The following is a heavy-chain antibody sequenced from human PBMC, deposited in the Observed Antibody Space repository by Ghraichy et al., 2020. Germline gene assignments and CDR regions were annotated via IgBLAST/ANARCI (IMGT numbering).Heavy chain of an antibody. CDR1: GFTFNSYW. CDR2: IKQDGSEK. J-gene: IGHJ6*02. V-gene: IGHV3-7*03. Sequence: GGSLRLSCAASGFTFNSYWMSWVRQAPGKGLEWVANIKQDGSEKYYVDSVKGRFTISRDNAKNSLYLQMNSLRAEDTAVYYCARMIKRAAAAPQYYYYGMDVWGQGTTVTVSS. D-gene: IGHD3-16*01. CDR3: ARMIKRAAAAPQYYYYGMDV.